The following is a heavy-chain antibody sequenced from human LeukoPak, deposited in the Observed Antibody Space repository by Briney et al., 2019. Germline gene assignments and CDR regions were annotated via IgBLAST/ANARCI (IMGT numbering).Heavy chain of an antibody. J-gene: IGHJ4*02. D-gene: IGHD4-17*01. V-gene: IGHV3-15*01. CDR1: GFTFNNAW. CDR3: TTDYRPYYGDDIYYFDY. CDR2: IKSKTDGGTT. Sequence: PGGSLRLSCAASGFTFNNAWMSWVRQAPGKGLEWVGRIKSKTDGGTTDYAAPVKGRFTISRDDSKNTLYLQMNSLKTEDTAVYYCTTDYRPYYGDDIYYFDYWGQGTLVTVSS.